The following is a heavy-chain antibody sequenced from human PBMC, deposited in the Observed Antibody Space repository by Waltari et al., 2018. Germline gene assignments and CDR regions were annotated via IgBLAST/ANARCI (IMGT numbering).Heavy chain of an antibody. J-gene: IGHJ4*02. D-gene: IGHD3-10*01. CDR3: AREAMVQGVIQGHFDY. CDR2: IYTSGST. V-gene: IGHV4-61*09. Sequence: QVQLQESGPGLVKPSQTLSLTCTVSGGSISSGSYYWRWIRQPAGKGLEWIGYIYTSGSTNYNPSLKSRVTISVDTSKNQFSLKLSSVTAADTAVYYCAREAMVQGVIQGHFDYWGQGTLVTVSS. CDR1: GGSISSGSYY.